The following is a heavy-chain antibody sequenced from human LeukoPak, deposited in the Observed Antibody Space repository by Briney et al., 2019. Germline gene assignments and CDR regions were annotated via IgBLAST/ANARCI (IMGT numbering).Heavy chain of an antibody. CDR2: IIPILGIA. CDR3: ARDQAPYYYDSSGYSNLDY. D-gene: IGHD3-22*01. Sequence: SVKVSCKASGGTFSSYAISWVRQAPGQGLEWMGRIIPILGIANYAQKFQGRVTITADKSTSTAYMELSSLRPEDTAVYYCARDQAPYYYDSSGYSNLDYWGQGTLVTVSS. V-gene: IGHV1-69*04. CDR1: GGTFSSYA. J-gene: IGHJ4*02.